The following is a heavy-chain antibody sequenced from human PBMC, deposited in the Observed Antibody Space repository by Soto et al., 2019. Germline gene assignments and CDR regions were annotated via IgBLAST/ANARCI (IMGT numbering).Heavy chain of an antibody. CDR1: GVTFSSYA. D-gene: IGHD2-2*01. CDR2: ISGSGGST. V-gene: IGHV3-23*01. J-gene: IGHJ4*02. CDR3: ATPVNDIVVVPAAPDY. Sequence: GGSLRLSCAASGVTFSSYAMSWFRQEPGKGLEWVSAISGSGGSTYYADSVKGRFTISRDNSKNTLYLQMNSLRAEDTAVYYCATPVNDIVVVPAAPDYWGQGTLVTVSS.